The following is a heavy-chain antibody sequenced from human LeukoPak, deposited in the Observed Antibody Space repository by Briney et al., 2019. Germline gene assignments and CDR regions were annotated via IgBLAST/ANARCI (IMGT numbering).Heavy chain of an antibody. CDR3: ARDRVVVVPAAHYYYYYYMDV. CDR2: ISAYNCNT. V-gene: IGHV1-18*01. CDR1: GYTFTSYG. Sequence: ASVKVSCKASGYTFTSYGISWVRQAPAQGREGIGWISAYNCNTNYAQKLQRRVTMTTDTSTSTAYMELRSLRSDDTAVYYCARDRVVVVPAAHYYYYYYMDVWGKGTTVTVSS. J-gene: IGHJ6*03. D-gene: IGHD2-2*01.